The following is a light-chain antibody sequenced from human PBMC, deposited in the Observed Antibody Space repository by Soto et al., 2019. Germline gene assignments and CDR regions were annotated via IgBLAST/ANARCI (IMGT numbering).Light chain of an antibody. J-gene: IGKJ1*01. CDR3: QQYGGSPRT. Sequence: EIVMTQSPATVSVSPGERATLSCRASQSVSSNLAWYQQKRGQAPRLLIHGASNRATGIPDRFSGSGSGTDFTLTITRLEPEDFAVYYCQQYGGSPRTFGQGTKVAIK. CDR2: GAS. V-gene: IGKV3-20*01. CDR1: QSVSSN.